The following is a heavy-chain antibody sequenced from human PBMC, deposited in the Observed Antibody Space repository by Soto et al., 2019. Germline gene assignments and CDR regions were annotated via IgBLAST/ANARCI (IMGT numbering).Heavy chain of an antibody. CDR1: GGTFSSYT. D-gene: IGHD6-19*01. CDR2: IIPILGIA. Sequence: QVQLVQSGAEVKKPGSSVKVSCKASGGTFSSYTISWVRQAPGQGLEWMGRIIPILGIANYAQKFQGRVTSTADKSKSTAYMELSSLRSEDTAVYYWARAIAVAAYYYGMDVWGQGATVTVSS. J-gene: IGHJ6*02. V-gene: IGHV1-69*02. CDR3: ARAIAVAAYYYGMDV.